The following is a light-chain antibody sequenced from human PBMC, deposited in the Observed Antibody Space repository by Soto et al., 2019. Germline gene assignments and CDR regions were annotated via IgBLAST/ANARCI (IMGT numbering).Light chain of an antibody. CDR1: SSDVGTYNF. J-gene: IGLJ3*02. Sequence: ALTQPASVSGSPGQSITISCTGTSSDVGTYNFVSWYQQHPGKAPKLMIYEVSSRPSGVSNRFSGSKSGNTASLTISGLQAEDEADYYCSSYSSTSTPWVFGGGTKVTVL. CDR2: EVS. CDR3: SSYSSTSTPWV. V-gene: IGLV2-14*01.